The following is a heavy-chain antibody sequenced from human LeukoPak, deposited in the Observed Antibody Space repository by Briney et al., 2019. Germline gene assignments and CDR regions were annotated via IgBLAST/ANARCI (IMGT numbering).Heavy chain of an antibody. D-gene: IGHD5-18*01. CDR3: ARRGGYSLFDY. Sequence: NSSETLSLTCTVSGGSISSFYWSWIRQPPGKGLEWIGYIYYSGSTNYNPSLKSRVTISVDTSKNQFSLKLSSVTAADTAVYYCARRGGYSLFDYWGQGTLVTVSS. V-gene: IGHV4-59*08. CDR1: GGSISSFY. CDR2: IYYSGST. J-gene: IGHJ4*02.